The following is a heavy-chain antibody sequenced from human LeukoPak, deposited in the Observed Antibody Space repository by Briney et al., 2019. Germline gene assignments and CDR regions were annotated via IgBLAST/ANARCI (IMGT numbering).Heavy chain of an antibody. CDR3: ARDFPAPSYFDY. V-gene: IGHV3-48*01. J-gene: IGHJ4*02. CDR1: GFTFRTYS. Sequence: PGGSLRLSCAASGFTFRTYSMNWIRQAPGKGLEWISYISSSSTTIYYADSVKGRFTISRDNAKNSLYLQMSSLRAEDTAVYYCARDFPAPSYFDYWGQGTLVTVSS. CDR2: ISSSSTTI.